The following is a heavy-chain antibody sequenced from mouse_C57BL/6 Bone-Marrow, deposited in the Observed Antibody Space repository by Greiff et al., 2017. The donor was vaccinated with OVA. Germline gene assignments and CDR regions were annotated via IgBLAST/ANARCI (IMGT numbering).Heavy chain of an antibody. Sequence: ESGPGLVKPSQSLFLTCSITGFPITSGYYWIWIRQSPGKPLEWMGYITHSGETFYNPSLQSPISITRETSKNQFFLQLNSVTTEDTAMYYCAGDRGWGTAYWGQGTLVTVSA. CDR2: ITHSGET. CDR3: AGDRGWGTAY. D-gene: IGHD2-3*01. CDR1: GFPITSGYY. V-gene: IGHV12-3*01. J-gene: IGHJ3*01.